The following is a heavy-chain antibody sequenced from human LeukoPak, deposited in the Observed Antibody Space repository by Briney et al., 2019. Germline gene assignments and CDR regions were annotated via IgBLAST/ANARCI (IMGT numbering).Heavy chain of an antibody. CDR2: INTNTGNP. V-gene: IGHV7-4-1*02. Sequence: ASVKVSCKASGYTFTSYAMNWVRQAPGQGLEWMGWINTNTGNPTYAQGFTGRFVFSLDTSVSTAYLQISSLKAEDTAVYYCARDDSSSWHYYYYGMDVWGQGTTVTVSS. D-gene: IGHD6-13*01. J-gene: IGHJ6*02. CDR3: ARDDSSSWHYYYYGMDV. CDR1: GYTFTSYA.